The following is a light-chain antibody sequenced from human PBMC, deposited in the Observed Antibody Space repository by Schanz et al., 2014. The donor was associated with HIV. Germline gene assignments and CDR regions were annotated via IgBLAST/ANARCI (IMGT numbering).Light chain of an antibody. J-gene: IGLJ2*01. V-gene: IGLV1-40*01. Sequence: QSVLTQPPSVSGAPGQRVTISCTGSRSNIGAGYAVHWYQHLPGTAPKLLIFSNTNRPSGVPDRFSGSKSGNTASLTVSGLQAEDEADYYCVSYTGTNNPVFGGGTKLTVL. CDR3: VSYTGTNNPV. CDR1: RSNIGAGYA. CDR2: SNT.